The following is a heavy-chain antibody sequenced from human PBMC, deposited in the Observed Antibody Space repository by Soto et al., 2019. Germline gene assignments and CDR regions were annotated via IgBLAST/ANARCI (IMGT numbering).Heavy chain of an antibody. CDR1: VFPFSDSY. CDR2: ISSGAFTI. J-gene: IGHJ4*02. CDR3: ALSWYSYYFDL. V-gene: IGHV3-11*04. Sequence: GGSMRLACVVWVFPFSDSYMTGVRQIPGKGLEWIASISSGAFTISYADSVKGRFTISRDNSKNTLYLQMNSLRAEDTAVYYCALSWYSYYFDLWRQGTLVTVSS. D-gene: IGHD1-1*01.